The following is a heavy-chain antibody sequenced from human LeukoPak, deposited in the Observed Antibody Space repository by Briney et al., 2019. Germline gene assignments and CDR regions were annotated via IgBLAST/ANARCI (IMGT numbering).Heavy chain of an antibody. CDR1: GGSFSGYY. CDR2: INHSGST. J-gene: IGHJ4*02. V-gene: IGHV4-34*01. D-gene: IGHD3-9*01. Sequence: PSETLSLTCAVYGGSFSGYYWSWLRQPPGKGLEWLGEINHSGSTNYNPSLKSRVTIAVDTSKNQFSLKMSSVTAADTAVYYCARGRGYYDILTGYFPFGYWGQGTLVTVSS. CDR3: ARGRGYYDILTGYFPFGY.